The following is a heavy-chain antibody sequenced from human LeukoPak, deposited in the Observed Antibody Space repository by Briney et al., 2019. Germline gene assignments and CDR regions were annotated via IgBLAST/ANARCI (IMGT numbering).Heavy chain of an antibody. J-gene: IGHJ3*02. V-gene: IGHV3-30*18. CDR3: AKDGASAAAGQEDAFDI. CDR2: ISYDGSNK. CDR1: GFTFSDYY. D-gene: IGHD6-13*01. Sequence: PGGSLRLSCAASGFTFSDYYMSWIRQAPGKGLEWVAVISYDGSNKYYADSVKGRFTISRDNSKNTLYLQMNSLRAEDTAVYYCAKDGASAAAGQEDAFDIWGQGTMVTVSS.